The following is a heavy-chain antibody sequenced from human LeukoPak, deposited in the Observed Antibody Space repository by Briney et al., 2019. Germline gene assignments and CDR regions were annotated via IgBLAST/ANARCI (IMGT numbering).Heavy chain of an antibody. CDR2: INHSGST. D-gene: IGHD6-13*01. Sequence: SETLSLTCTVSGGSISSSSYYWGWIRQPPGKGLEWIGEINHSGSTNYNPSLKSRVTISVDTSKNQFSLKLSSVTAADTAVYYCARHRPSSSWYYFDYWGQGTLVTVSS. CDR1: GGSISSSSYY. V-gene: IGHV4-39*01. CDR3: ARHRPSSSWYYFDY. J-gene: IGHJ4*02.